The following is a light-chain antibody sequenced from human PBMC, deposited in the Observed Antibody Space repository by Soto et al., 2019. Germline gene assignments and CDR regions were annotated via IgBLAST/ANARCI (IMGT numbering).Light chain of an antibody. Sequence: QSVLTQPPSASGTPGQWVTLSFSGSSSNIGSNTVNWYQQLPGTAPKLLIYSNNQRPSGVPDRFSGSKSGTSASLAISGLQSEDEADYYCAAWYDRRNEVVVGGTKLTVL. CDR1: SSNIGSNT. CDR2: SNN. V-gene: IGLV1-44*01. J-gene: IGLJ3*02. CDR3: AAWYDRRNEV.